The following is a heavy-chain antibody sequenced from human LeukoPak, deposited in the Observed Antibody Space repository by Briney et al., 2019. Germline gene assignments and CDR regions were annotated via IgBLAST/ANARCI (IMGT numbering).Heavy chain of an antibody. CDR2: IYPGDSYT. Sequence: GESLKISCKGAGYSFASYWIGWVRQMPGKGLERMGIIYPGDSYTTYSPSFQGQVTISADKSISTAFLQWSSLKASDTAMYYCARQVTMIPPFVYWGQGTLVTVSS. D-gene: IGHD3-22*01. CDR1: GYSFASYW. J-gene: IGHJ4*02. V-gene: IGHV5-51*01. CDR3: ARQVTMIPPFVY.